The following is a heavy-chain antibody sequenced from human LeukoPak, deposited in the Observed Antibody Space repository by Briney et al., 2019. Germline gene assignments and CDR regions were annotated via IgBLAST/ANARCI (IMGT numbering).Heavy chain of an antibody. CDR3: ARERHY. V-gene: IGHV3-66*01. CDR1: GFTVCSTY. CDR2: INTAGTT. Sequence: GGSLRLSCAASGFTVCSTYMSWVRQAPGEGLEWVSLINTAGTTYYVGSVKGRFTISRDKFMNTLYLQMNSLRAEDTAVYYCARERHYWGQGALVTVST. J-gene: IGHJ4*02.